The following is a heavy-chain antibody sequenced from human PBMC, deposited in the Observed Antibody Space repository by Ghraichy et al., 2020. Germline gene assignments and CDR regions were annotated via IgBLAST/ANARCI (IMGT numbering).Heavy chain of an antibody. D-gene: IGHD1-7*01. J-gene: IGHJ6*02. CDR3: ARVSTGTTRTSYYYYGMDV. V-gene: IGHV1-69*13. Sequence: SVKVSCKASGGTFSSYAISWVRQAPGQGLEWMGGIIPIFGTANYAQKFQGRVTITADESTSTAYMELSSLRSEDTAVYYCARVSTGTTRTSYYYYGMDVWGQGTTVTVSS. CDR1: GGTFSSYA. CDR2: IIPIFGTA.